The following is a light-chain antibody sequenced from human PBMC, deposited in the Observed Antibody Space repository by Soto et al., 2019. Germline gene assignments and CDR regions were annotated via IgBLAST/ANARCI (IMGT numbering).Light chain of an antibody. CDR3: QQSYSTWT. CDR2: AAS. J-gene: IGKJ1*01. Sequence: DIQMTQSPSSLSASVGDRVTITCRASQTISSYLNWYQQKPGKAPKLLIYAASSLQSGVPLRFSGSGSGTDFRLTISSLQPEDFATYYCQQSYSTWTFGQGTKVEIK. V-gene: IGKV1-39*01. CDR1: QTISSY.